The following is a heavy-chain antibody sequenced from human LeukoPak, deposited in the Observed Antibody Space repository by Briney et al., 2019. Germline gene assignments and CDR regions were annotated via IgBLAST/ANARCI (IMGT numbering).Heavy chain of an antibody. CDR1: GFTFSSYW. D-gene: IGHD3-10*01. CDR2: INCDGSST. CDR3: ARAGIPIYYYYMDV. V-gene: IGHV3-74*01. Sequence: GGSLRLSCAASGFTFSSYWMHWVRQAPGKGLVWVSRINCDGSSTSYADSVKGRFTISRDNAENTLYLQMNSLRAEDTAVYYCARAGIPIYYYYMDVWGKGTTVTISS. J-gene: IGHJ6*03.